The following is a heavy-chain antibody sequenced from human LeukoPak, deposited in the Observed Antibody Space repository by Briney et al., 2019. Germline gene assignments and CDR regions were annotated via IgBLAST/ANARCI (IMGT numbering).Heavy chain of an antibody. D-gene: IGHD1-7*01. CDR2: ISYDGSYK. J-gene: IGHJ4*02. CDR1: RFTFSSYA. Sequence: GGSLRLSCAASRFTFSSYAMHWVRQAPGKGLEWVAVISYDGSYKYYADSVKGRFTISRDNSKNTLYLQVNSLRPEDTAVYYCARDPTNWNYVHYFDYWGQGTLVTVSS. CDR3: ARDPTNWNYVHYFDY. V-gene: IGHV3-30*04.